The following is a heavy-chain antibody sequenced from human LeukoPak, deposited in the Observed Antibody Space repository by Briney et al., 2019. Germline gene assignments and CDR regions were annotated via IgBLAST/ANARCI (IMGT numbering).Heavy chain of an antibody. CDR2: IDWVDDK. D-gene: IGHD3-10*01. Sequence: ESGPTLVNPTQTLTLTCTFPGFSLSTDEMSVSWVRQPPEKALEWHARIDWVDDKYYSASLKTRLTISKDTSKHQVVLTMTNMDPVDTATYYCARRLYGSGSSNAFDIWGQGTMVTVSS. J-gene: IGHJ3*02. CDR3: ARRLYGSGSSNAFDI. CDR1: GFSLSTDEMS. V-gene: IGHV2-70*11.